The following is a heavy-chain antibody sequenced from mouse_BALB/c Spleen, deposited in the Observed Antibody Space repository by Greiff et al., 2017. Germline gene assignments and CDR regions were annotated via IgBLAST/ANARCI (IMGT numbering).Heavy chain of an antibody. J-gene: IGHJ4*01. Sequence: VQLQQSGPGLVKPSQSLSLTCSVTGYSITSGYYWNWIRQFPGNKLEWMGYISYDGSNNYNPSLKNRISITRDTSKNQFFLKLNSVTTEDTATYYCARYYGSSLYYYAMDYWGQGTSVTVSS. CDR2: ISYDGSN. V-gene: IGHV3-6*02. CDR1: GYSITSGYY. D-gene: IGHD1-1*01. CDR3: ARYYGSSLYYYAMDY.